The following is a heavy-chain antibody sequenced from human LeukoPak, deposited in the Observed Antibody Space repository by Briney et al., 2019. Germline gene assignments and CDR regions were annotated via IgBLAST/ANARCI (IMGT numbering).Heavy chain of an antibody. D-gene: IGHD4/OR15-4a*01. CDR1: GYTFINYG. J-gene: IGHJ4*02. V-gene: IGHV1-18*01. Sequence: VASVKVSCETSGYTFINYGISWVRQALGQGPEWMGWISGYNGNTNYVQKFQGRITMTTDTSTSTAYMELRSLRSDDTAVYYCARDLSLGRHEYGEPFDYWGQGTMVTVSS. CDR2: ISGYNGNT. CDR3: ARDLSLGRHEYGEPFDY.